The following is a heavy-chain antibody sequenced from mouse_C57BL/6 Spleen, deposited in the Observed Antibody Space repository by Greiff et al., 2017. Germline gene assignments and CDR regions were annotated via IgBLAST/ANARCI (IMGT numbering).Heavy chain of an antibody. CDR1: GFNIKDYN. J-gene: IGHJ3*01. D-gene: IGHD3-2*02. V-gene: IGHV14-1*01. CDR3: TDSSGYVWLAY. Sequence: VQLQQSGAELVRPGASVKLSCTASGFNIKDYNMHWVKQRPEQGLEWIGRIEPEDGDTEYAPKFKGKATMTAYTSSNTAYLQRRSLTSEDTAVYYCTDSSGYVWLAYWGQGTLVTVSA. CDR2: IEPEDGDT.